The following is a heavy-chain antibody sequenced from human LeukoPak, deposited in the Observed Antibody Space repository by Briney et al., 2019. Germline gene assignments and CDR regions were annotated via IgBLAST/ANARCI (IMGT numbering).Heavy chain of an antibody. J-gene: IGHJ3*02. CDR3: ARDAPLYGDYADAFDI. CDR2: INHSGST. V-gene: IGHV4-34*01. D-gene: IGHD4-17*01. CDR1: GGSFSGYY. Sequence: SETLSLTCAVYGGSFSGYYWSWIRQPPGKGLEWIGEINHSGSTNYNPSLKSRVTISVDTSKNQFSLKLSSVTAADTAVYYCARDAPLYGDYADAFDIWGQGTMVTVSS.